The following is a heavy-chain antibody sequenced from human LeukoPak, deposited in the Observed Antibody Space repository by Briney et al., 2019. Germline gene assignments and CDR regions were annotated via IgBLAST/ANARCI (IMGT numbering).Heavy chain of an antibody. CDR3: ARTVHYSSGWAPTYYFDY. CDR1: GGSITNYY. Sequence: SETLSVTCTVSGGSITNYYWSWIRQPPGKGLEWIGYIYYSRNTNYNPSLKSRVTMSVDTSKNQFSLKLSSVTAADTAVYYCARTVHYSSGWAPTYYFDYWGQGTLVSVSS. D-gene: IGHD6-19*01. V-gene: IGHV4-59*01. J-gene: IGHJ4*02. CDR2: IYYSRNT.